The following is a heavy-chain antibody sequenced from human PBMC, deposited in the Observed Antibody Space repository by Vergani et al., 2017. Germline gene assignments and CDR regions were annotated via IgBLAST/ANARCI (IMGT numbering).Heavy chain of an antibody. CDR1: GGSFSGYY. V-gene: IGHV4-34*01. D-gene: IGHD3-10*01. CDR3: ASYGSGSYYE. Sequence: QVQLQQWGAGLLKPSETLSLTCAVYGGSFSGYYWSWIRQPPGKGLEWIGEINHSGSTNYNPSLKTRVTISVDTSKNQFSLKLSSVTAADTAVYYCASYGSGSYYEWGQGTLVTVSS. CDR2: INHSGST. J-gene: IGHJ4*02.